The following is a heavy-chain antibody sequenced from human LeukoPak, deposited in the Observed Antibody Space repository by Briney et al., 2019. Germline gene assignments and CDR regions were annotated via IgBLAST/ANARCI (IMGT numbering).Heavy chain of an antibody. D-gene: IGHD3-22*01. J-gene: IGHJ4*02. CDR2: IYYNGRT. CDR3: ARVPDFDSSGH. V-gene: IGHV4-59*01. CDR1: GGSISSYY. Sequence: SETVSLTCTVSGGSISSYYWSWFRQPPGKGLEWIGYIYYNGRTNYNPSLKSRVTISVDTSKNQFSLKLTSVTAADTAVYYCARVPDFDSSGHWGQGNRVSVSS.